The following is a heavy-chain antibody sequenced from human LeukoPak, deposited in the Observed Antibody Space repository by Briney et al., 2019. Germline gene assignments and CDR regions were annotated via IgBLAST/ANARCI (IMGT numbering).Heavy chain of an antibody. Sequence: GGSLRLSCLASGFTFSTSTMNWVRQPPGKGLEWVSYITSSGSVTQYADSVRGRFTISRDNAENSLYLQMNSLRDEDTAMYFCATKAMFDSVWHYWGPGTLVTVSS. V-gene: IGHV3-48*02. CDR1: GFTFSTST. CDR2: ITSSGSVT. CDR3: ATKAMFDSVWHY. J-gene: IGHJ4*02. D-gene: IGHD5/OR15-5a*01.